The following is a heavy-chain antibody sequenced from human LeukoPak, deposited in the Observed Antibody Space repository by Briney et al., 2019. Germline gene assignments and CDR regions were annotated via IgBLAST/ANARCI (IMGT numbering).Heavy chain of an antibody. V-gene: IGHV3-30*18. J-gene: IGHJ5*02. CDR2: ISYDGSNK. D-gene: IGHD2-2*01. CDR1: GFIFSNYG. CDR3: AKDGRYCSSTSCSFPKNWFDP. Sequence: GGSLRLSCAASGFIFSNYGMHWVRQAPGKGLEWVAVISYDGSNKYYADSVKGRFTISRDNSKNTLYLQMNSLRAEDTAVYYCAKDGRYCSSTSCSFPKNWFDPWGQGTLVIVSS.